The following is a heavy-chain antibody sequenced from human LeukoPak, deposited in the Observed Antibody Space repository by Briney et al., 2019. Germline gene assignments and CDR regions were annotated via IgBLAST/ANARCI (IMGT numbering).Heavy chain of an antibody. CDR1: GFSFSTYT. CDR3: ARDSGSYYFDY. V-gene: IGHV3-48*01. D-gene: IGHD3-22*01. CDR2: ITSRSTAI. Sequence: GGSLRLSCAASGFSFSTYTMNWVRQAPGKGLEWVSYITSRSTAIYYADSVKGRFSISRDNAQNSLYLQMNSLRVEDTAVYYCARDSGSYYFDYWGQGTLVTVSS. J-gene: IGHJ4*02.